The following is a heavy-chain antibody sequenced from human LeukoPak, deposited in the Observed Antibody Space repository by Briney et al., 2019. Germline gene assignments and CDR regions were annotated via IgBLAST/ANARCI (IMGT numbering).Heavy chain of an antibody. V-gene: IGHV3-30-3*01. Sequence: PGGSLRLSCAASGFTFSSYAMHWVRQAPGKGLEWVAVISYDGSNKYYADSVKGRFTISRDNSKNTLYLQMNSLKTEDTAMYYCIRYGYNLLEYSQHWGQGTLVTVSS. CDR3: IRYGYNLLEYSQH. CDR2: ISYDGSNK. D-gene: IGHD5-24*01. J-gene: IGHJ1*01. CDR1: GFTFSSYA.